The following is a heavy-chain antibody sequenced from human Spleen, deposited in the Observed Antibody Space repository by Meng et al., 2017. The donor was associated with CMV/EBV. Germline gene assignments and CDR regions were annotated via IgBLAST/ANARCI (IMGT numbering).Heavy chain of an antibody. Sequence: SGYTFTSYYMHWVRQAPGQGLEWMGIINPSGGSTSYAQKFQGRVTMTRDTSTSTVYMELSSLRSEDTAVYYCAIPRGVVPAAILSLWGQGTLVTVSS. CDR1: GYTFTSYY. CDR3: AIPRGVVPAAILSL. D-gene: IGHD2-2*02. V-gene: IGHV1-46*01. J-gene: IGHJ4*02. CDR2: INPSGGST.